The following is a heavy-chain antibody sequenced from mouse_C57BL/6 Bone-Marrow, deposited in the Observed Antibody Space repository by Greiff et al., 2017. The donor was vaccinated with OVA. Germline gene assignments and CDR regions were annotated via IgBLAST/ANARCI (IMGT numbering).Heavy chain of an antibody. D-gene: IGHD2-4*01. CDR1: GFNIKNTY. CDR3: APYDSYFDY. CDR2: IEPANGNT. V-gene: IGHV14-3*01. J-gene: IGHJ2*01. Sequence: VQLQQSVAELVRPGASVKLSCTASGFNIKNTYMPWVKQRPEQGLEWIGRIEPANGNTKYAPEFQGKATITADTSSNTAYLQLSSLTSEDTAIYYCAPYDSYFDYWGEGTTLAVSS.